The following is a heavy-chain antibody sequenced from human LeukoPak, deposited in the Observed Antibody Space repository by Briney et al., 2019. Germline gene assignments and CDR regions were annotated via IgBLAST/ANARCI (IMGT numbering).Heavy chain of an antibody. J-gene: IGHJ4*02. V-gene: IGHV3-9*01. CDR1: GFTFDDYA. D-gene: IGHD3-22*01. CDR2: ISWNSGSI. CDR3: AKEKKYYYDGSGYPGYDY. Sequence: TGRSLRLSCAASGFTFDDYAMHWVRQAPGKGLEWVSGISWNSGSIGYADSVKGRFTISRDNSKNTLYLQMNSLRAEDTAVYYCAKEKKYYYDGSGYPGYDYWGQGTLVTVSS.